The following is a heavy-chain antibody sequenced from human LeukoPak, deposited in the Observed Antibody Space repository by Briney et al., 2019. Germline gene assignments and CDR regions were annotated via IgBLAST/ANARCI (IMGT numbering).Heavy chain of an antibody. CDR3: ARVLYSGSPGAFDI. V-gene: IGHV1-8*03. CDR2: MNPNSGNT. D-gene: IGHD1-26*01. CDR1: GYTFTSYD. Sequence: ASVKVSCKASGYTFTSYDINWVRQATGQGLEWMGWMNPNSGNTGYAQKFQGRVTITRNTSISTAYMELSSLRSEDTAVYYCARVLYSGSPGAFDIWGQGTMVTVSS. J-gene: IGHJ3*02.